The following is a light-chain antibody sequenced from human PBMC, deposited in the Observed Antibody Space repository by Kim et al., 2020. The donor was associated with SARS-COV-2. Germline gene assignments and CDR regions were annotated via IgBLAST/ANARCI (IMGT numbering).Light chain of an antibody. Sequence: EIVLTQSPATLSLSPGERATLSCRASQSVSSYFAWYQQKPGQAPRLLIYDASNRATGIPARFSGSGSGTDFTLTISSLEPEDFAVYYCQPRTNWPPYSFGQGTKLEF. V-gene: IGKV3-11*01. CDR3: QPRTNWPPYS. CDR1: QSVSSY. CDR2: DAS. J-gene: IGKJ2*03.